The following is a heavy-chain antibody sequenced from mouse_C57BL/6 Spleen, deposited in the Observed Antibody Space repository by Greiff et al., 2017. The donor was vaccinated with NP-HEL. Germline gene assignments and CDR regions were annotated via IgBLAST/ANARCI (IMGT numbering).Heavy chain of an antibody. J-gene: IGHJ3*01. CDR1: GYSITSGYY. V-gene: IGHV3-6*01. CDR3: AREHDYDMFAY. CDR2: ISYDGSN. Sequence: ESGPGLVKPSQSLSLTCSVTGYSITSGYYWNWIRQFPGNKLEWMGYISYDGSNNYNPSLKNRISITRDTSKNQFFLKLNSVTTEDTATYYCAREHDYDMFAYWGQGTLVTVSA. D-gene: IGHD2-4*01.